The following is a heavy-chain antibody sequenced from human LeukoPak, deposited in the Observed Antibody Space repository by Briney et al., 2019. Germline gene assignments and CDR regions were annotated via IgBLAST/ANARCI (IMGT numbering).Heavy chain of an antibody. V-gene: IGHV3-7*01. Sequence: GGSLRLSCAASGFTFRNYWMTWVRQAPGKGLEWVANIKQNGSEKYYVDSVKGRFTIARDYAKNSLYLQMNSLRADDTAVCYCARRYSGYEDYWGQGTLVTVSS. CDR3: ARRYSGYEDY. J-gene: IGHJ4*02. CDR1: GFTFRNYW. CDR2: IKQNGSEK. D-gene: IGHD5-12*01.